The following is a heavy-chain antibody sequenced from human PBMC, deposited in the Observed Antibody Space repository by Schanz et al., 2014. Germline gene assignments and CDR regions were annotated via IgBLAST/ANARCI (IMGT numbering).Heavy chain of an antibody. J-gene: IGHJ3*02. V-gene: IGHV1-46*03. Sequence: QVQLVQSGAEVMKPGSSVKVSCKASGGTFSSYTINWVRQAPGQGLEWMGIINPSGGSTSYAQKFRGRVTMTRDTSTSTVYMELSSLRSEDTAVYFCARGPSTGAFDIWGQGTMXTVSS. CDR3: ARGPSTGAFDI. CDR1: GGTFSSYT. CDR2: INPSGGST.